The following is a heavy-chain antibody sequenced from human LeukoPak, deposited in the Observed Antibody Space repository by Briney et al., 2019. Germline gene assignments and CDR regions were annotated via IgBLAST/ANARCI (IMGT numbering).Heavy chain of an antibody. J-gene: IGHJ3*02. V-gene: IGHV3-53*01. D-gene: IGHD5-18*01. Sequence: GGSLRLSCAASGFTVSSNYMSWVRQAPGKGLEWVSVIYSGGSTYYADSVKGRFTISRDNSKNTLYLQMNSLRAEDTAVYYCAGMQAWIQPYRAFDIWGQGTMVTVSS. CDR2: IYSGGST. CDR1: GFTVSSNY. CDR3: AGMQAWIQPYRAFDI.